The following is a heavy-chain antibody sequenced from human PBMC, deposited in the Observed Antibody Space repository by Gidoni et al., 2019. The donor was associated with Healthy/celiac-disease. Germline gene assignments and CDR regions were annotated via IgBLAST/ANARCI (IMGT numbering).Heavy chain of an antibody. D-gene: IGHD3-22*01. V-gene: IGHV3-7*03. CDR1: GFTFSSYW. Sequence: EVQLVESGGGLVQPGGSLRLSCAASGFTFSSYWMSWVRQAPGKGLEWVANIKQDGREKYYVDYVKGRFTISRDNAKNSLYLQMNSLRAEDTAVYYCARERVVVSYYYYGMDVWGQGTTVTVSS. J-gene: IGHJ6*02. CDR2: IKQDGREK. CDR3: ARERVVVSYYYYGMDV.